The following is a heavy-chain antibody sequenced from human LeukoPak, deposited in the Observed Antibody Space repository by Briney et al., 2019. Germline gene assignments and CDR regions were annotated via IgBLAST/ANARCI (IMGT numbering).Heavy chain of an antibody. D-gene: IGHD2-15*01. J-gene: IGHJ3*02. CDR2: INAGNGNT. V-gene: IGHV1-3*01. Sequence: ASVKVSCKASGYTFTSYAMHWVRQAPGQRLEWMGWINAGNGNTKYSQKFQGRVTITRDTSASTAYMELSSLRSEDTAVYYRARDPSRSPNDAFDIWGQGTMITVSS. CDR3: ARDPSRSPNDAFDI. CDR1: GYTFTSYA.